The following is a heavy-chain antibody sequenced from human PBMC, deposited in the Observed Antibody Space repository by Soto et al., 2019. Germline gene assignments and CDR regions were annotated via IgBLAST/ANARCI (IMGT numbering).Heavy chain of an antibody. J-gene: IGHJ5*02. Sequence: GGSLRPSCAASGFTFDDYGMSWVRQPPGKGLEWVSGINWNGGSTGYTDSVKGRFTISRDNAKNSLYLQMNSLRAEDTALYHCARYRIAGASTPNWFDPWGQGTLVTVSS. CDR1: GFTFDDYG. V-gene: IGHV3-20*01. CDR3: ARYRIAGASTPNWFDP. D-gene: IGHD6-19*01. CDR2: INWNGGST.